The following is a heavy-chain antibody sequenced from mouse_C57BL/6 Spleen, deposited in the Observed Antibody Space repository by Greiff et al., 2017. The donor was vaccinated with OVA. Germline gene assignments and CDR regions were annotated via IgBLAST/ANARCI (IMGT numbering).Heavy chain of an antibody. CDR3: ARFYYGSYAMDY. V-gene: IGHV1-55*01. J-gene: IGHJ4*01. CDR2: IYPGSGST. Sequence: QVQLQQPGAELVKPGASVKMSCKASGYTFTSYWITWVKQRPGQGLEWIGDIYPGSGSTNYTEKFKSKATLTVDTSSSTAYLQLSSLTSEDSAVYYCARFYYGSYAMDYWGQGTSVTVSS. CDR1: GYTFTSYW. D-gene: IGHD1-1*01.